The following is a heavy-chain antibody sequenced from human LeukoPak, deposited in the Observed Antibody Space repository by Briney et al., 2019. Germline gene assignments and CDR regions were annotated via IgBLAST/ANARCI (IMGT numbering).Heavy chain of an antibody. V-gene: IGHV3-20*04. D-gene: IGHD3-22*01. CDR1: GFAFDEHG. CDR2: INWSGGST. J-gene: IGHJ4*02. Sequence: GGSLRLSCTASGFAFDEHGMSWVRQVPGKGLEWVSGINWSGGSTGYADPLRGRFTISRDNSKNTLHLQMNSLRAEDTAVYYCARHSSGYYHYDYWGPGTPVTVAS. CDR3: ARHSSGYYHYDY.